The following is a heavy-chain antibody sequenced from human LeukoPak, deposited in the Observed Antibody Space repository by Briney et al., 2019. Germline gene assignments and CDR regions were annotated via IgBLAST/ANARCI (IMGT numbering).Heavy chain of an antibody. V-gene: IGHV1-18*04. J-gene: IGHJ6*03. CDR1: GYTFTDYY. D-gene: IGHD6-19*01. CDR3: ARGEKQWLVNSFYYYMDV. CDR2: ISAYSGNT. Sequence: GASVKVSCKASGYTFTDYYMHWVRQAPGQGLEWMGWISAYSGNTNYAQKLQGRVTMTTDTSTSTAYMDLRSLRSDDTAVYYCARGEKQWLVNSFYYYMDVWGKGTTVTVSS.